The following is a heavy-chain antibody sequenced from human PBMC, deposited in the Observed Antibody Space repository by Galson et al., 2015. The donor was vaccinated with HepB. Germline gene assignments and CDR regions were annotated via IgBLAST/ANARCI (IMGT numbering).Heavy chain of an antibody. D-gene: IGHD1-26*01. CDR1: GFTFSSYW. J-gene: IGHJ4*02. CDR3: ARDADSGSYQY. Sequence: SLRLSCAASGFTFSSYWMSWVRQAPGKGLEWVANITQDGSEKYYVDSVKGRFTISRDNAKNSLYLQMNSLRAEDTAVYYCARDADSGSYQYWGQGTLVTVSS. CDR2: ITQDGSEK. V-gene: IGHV3-7*01.